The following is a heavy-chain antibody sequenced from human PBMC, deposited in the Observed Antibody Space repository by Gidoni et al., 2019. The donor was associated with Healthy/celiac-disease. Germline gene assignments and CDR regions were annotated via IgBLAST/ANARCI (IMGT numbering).Heavy chain of an antibody. J-gene: IGHJ4*02. CDR2: INSKTDGGTT. CDR3: TAGAQGWSARKY. V-gene: IGHV3-15*01. D-gene: IGHD6-19*01. CDR1: GFTFSNAW. Sequence: EVQLVESGGGLVKPGGSLRLSCAASGFTFSNAWMSWVRQAPGKGLEWVGRINSKTDGGTTDYAAPVKGRFTISRDDSKNTLYLQMNSLKTEDTAVYYCTAGAQGWSARKYWGQGTLVTVSS.